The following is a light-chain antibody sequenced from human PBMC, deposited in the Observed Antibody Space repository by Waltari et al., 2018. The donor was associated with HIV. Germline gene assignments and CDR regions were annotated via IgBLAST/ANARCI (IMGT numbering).Light chain of an antibody. CDR2: EVS. CDR1: SSHRGSFNS. V-gene: IGLV2-14*01. J-gene: IGLJ2*01. Sequence: QSALTQPASVSGSPGQPLTVSCTGTSSHRGSFNSTSWYQQTPGTAPKLVIYEVSNPPSGMSNRFSGSKSGNTASLTISGLQTEDEADFYCSSFTTTNSLLFGGGTKVTVL. CDR3: SSFTTTNSLL.